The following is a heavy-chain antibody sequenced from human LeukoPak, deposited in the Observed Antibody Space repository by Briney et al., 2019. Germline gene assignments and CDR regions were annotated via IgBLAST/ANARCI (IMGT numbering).Heavy chain of an antibody. CDR2: IIPIFGTA. V-gene: IGHV1-69*05. Sequence: SVKVSCKASGGTFSSYAISWVRQAPGHGLEWMGGIIPIFGTANYAQKFQGRVTITTDESTSTAYMELSSLRSEDTAVYYCARESGITMIDRGYYYMDVWGKGTTVTVSS. D-gene: IGHD3-22*01. J-gene: IGHJ6*03. CDR3: ARESGITMIDRGYYYMDV. CDR1: GGTFSSYA.